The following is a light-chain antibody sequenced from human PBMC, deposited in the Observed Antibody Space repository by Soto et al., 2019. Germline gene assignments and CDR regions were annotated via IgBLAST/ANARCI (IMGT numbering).Light chain of an antibody. CDR1: QSVSSSY. V-gene: IGKV3-20*01. CDR3: QQYGSSPRT. Sequence: EIVLTQSPGTLSLSPGERATLSYRASQSVSSSYLAWYQQKPGQAPRRLIYGASTRAAGFPDRFSGSGSGTDFTLTISRLEPEDFAVYYCQQYGSSPRTFGQGTKVDI. J-gene: IGKJ1*01. CDR2: GAS.